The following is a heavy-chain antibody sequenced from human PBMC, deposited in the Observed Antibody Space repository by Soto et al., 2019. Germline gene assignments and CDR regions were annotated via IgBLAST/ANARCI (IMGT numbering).Heavy chain of an antibody. J-gene: IGHJ5*01. CDR2: INPKSGVT. D-gene: IGHD2-21*02. V-gene: IGHV1-2*02. CDR1: GYSFIGYY. CDR3: ARGDVNWFDS. Sequence: GGSVRVSCKASGYSFIGYYMHWVRQAPGQGLEWMGWINPKSGVTSYAQKFQGRVTMTRDTSITTAYIELSSQRSDETGEYCCARGDVNWFDSWGQGTLVTVSS.